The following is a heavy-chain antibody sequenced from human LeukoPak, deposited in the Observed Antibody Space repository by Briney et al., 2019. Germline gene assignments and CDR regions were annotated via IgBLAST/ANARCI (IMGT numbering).Heavy chain of an antibody. V-gene: IGHV4-59*08. D-gene: IGHD2/OR15-2a*01. CDR1: GGAIGTFY. CDR2: FSYSGNT. Sequence: SETLSLTCTVSGGAIGTFYWSWIRQPPGQGLEWIGYFSYSGNTNYNPSLKSRVTFSVDSSKNQFSLKLSSVTAADTGVYYCARQLYPSMSPFDYWGQGTLGTVSS. J-gene: IGHJ4*02. CDR3: ARQLYPSMSPFDY.